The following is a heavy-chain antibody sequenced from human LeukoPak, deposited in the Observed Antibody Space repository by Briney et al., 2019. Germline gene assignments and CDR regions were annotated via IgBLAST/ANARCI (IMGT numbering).Heavy chain of an antibody. D-gene: IGHD6-13*01. CDR3: ARDSSSIPTDY. J-gene: IGHJ4*02. CDR2: INPSGGST. Sequence: ASVKVSCKASGYTFTSYYMHWVRQAPGQGLEWMGIINPSGGSTSYAQKFQGRVTMTRDTSTSTVYMGLSSLRSEDTAVYYCARDSSSIPTDYWGQGTLVTVSS. V-gene: IGHV1-46*01. CDR1: GYTFTSYY.